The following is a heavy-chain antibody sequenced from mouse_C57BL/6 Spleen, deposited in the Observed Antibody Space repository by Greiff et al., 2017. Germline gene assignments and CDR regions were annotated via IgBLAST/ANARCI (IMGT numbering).Heavy chain of an antibody. Sequence: EVQVVESEGGLVQPGSSMKLSCTASGFTFSVYYMAWVRQVPEKGLEWVANIYYDGSSTYYLDSLKSRFIISRDNAKNILYLQMRSLKSEDTATYYCARADDYEVLDYWGQGTTLTVSS. CDR1: GFTFSVYY. V-gene: IGHV5-16*01. D-gene: IGHD2-4*01. CDR3: ARADDYEVLDY. J-gene: IGHJ2*01. CDR2: IYYDGSST.